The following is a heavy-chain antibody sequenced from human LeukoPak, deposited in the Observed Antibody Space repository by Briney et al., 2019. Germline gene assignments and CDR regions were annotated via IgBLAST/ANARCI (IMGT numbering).Heavy chain of an antibody. Sequence: GCWVRVSCAASGGTFSSYAISWGGRAAGQGVEGRGGMIPIFGTANYAQKFQGRVTITADESTSTAYMELSSLRSEDTAVYYCARDHGGYDSGDYWGQGTLVTVSS. CDR1: GGTFSSYA. CDR2: MIPIFGTA. V-gene: IGHV1-69*01. J-gene: IGHJ4*02. CDR3: ARDHGGYDSGDY. D-gene: IGHD5-12*01.